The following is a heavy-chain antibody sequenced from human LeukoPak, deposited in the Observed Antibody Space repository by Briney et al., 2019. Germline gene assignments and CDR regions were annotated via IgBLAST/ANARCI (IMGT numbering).Heavy chain of an antibody. Sequence: PGGSLRLSCAASGFTFSSYVMHWVRQAPGKGLEWVAVIWYDGFNKYYADSVKGRFTISRDNSKNTLYLQMNSLRAEDTAVYYCARDLGNWGWNDFWGQGTLVTVSS. CDR2: IWYDGFNK. J-gene: IGHJ4*02. V-gene: IGHV3-33*01. D-gene: IGHD7-27*01. CDR1: GFTFSSYV. CDR3: ARDLGNWGWNDF.